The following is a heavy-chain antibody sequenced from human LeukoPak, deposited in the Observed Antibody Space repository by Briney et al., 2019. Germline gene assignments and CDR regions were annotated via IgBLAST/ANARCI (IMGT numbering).Heavy chain of an antibody. CDR2: IYYSGNT. CDR1: GGSISSSSYN. D-gene: IGHD2-2*02. CDR3: ARLCIKTSCYTSDY. J-gene: IGHJ4*02. Sequence: SETLSLTCAVSGGSISSSSYNWGWIRQPPGKGLEWIGSIYYSGNTYYNTSLKSRVTISVDTSKNQFSLKLSSVTAADTALYYCARLCIKTSCYTSDYWGQGTLVTVSS. V-gene: IGHV4-39*01.